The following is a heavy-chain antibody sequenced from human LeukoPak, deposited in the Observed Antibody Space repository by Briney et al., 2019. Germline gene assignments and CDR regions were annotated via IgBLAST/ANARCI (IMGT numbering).Heavy chain of an antibody. CDR1: GFTFSSYA. CDR2: ISSNGGST. V-gene: IGHV3-64*01. CDR3: ARARGYGGLHDAFDI. J-gene: IGHJ3*02. D-gene: IGHD4/OR15-4a*01. Sequence: GGSLRLSCAASGFTFSSYAMHWDRQAPGKGLEYVSAISSNGGSTYYANSVKGRFTISRDNSKNTLYLQMGSLRAEDMAVYYCARARGYGGLHDAFDIWGQGTMVTVSS.